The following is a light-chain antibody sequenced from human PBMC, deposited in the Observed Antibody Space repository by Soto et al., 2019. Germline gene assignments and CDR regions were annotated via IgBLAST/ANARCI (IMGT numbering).Light chain of an antibody. V-gene: IGLV2-14*01. CDR1: SSDVGVYNH. CDR3: NSYRDTDTFWV. J-gene: IGLJ3*02. Sequence: QLVLTQPASVSGSPGQSITISCTGTSSDVGVYNHVSWYQQHPGKVPKLMIYEVSNRPSGVSDRFSGSKSGNTASLTISGLQAEDEADYYCNSYRDTDTFWVFGGGTKLTVL. CDR2: EVS.